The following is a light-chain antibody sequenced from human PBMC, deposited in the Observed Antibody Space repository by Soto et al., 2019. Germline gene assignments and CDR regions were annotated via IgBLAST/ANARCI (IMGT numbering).Light chain of an antibody. Sequence: EIVLTQSPGTLSLSPGERATLSCRASQSVNSRYLAWYQQKPGQAPRLLIYGVSSRPTGIPDRFSGSGSGTDFTLSISRLEPEDFAVYYCQQYGSSSWTFGQGTKVEIK. CDR3: QQYGSSSWT. V-gene: IGKV3-20*01. CDR2: GVS. J-gene: IGKJ1*01. CDR1: QSVNSRY.